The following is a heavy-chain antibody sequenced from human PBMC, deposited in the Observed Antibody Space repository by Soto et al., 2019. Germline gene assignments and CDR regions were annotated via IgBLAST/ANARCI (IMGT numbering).Heavy chain of an antibody. CDR2: IYHTGST. Sequence: QLQLQESGSGLVKPTQTLSLTCAVSGGSINSGGFSWSWIRQPPGKGLEWIGYIYHTGSTHFNPSLKSRVTISVDRSQHPFSLKLNSVTAADTAVYHCARELELRLGHGGWFDPWGQGTLVTVSS. CDR3: ARELELRLGHGGWFDP. V-gene: IGHV4-30-2*01. CDR1: GGSINSGGFS. J-gene: IGHJ5*02. D-gene: IGHD1-7*01.